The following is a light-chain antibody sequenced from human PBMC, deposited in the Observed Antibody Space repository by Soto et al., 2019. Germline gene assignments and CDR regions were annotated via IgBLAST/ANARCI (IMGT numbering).Light chain of an antibody. V-gene: IGKV3D-20*01. CDR1: QSVSTSY. CDR2: DAS. CDR3: QQYGSSPLT. Sequence: EIAWTQSPATLSLSPGERATLSCGARQSVSTSYLAWYQQKPRLEPRLLIYDASSRPTGIPDRFSGSGSGTDFTLTISRLEPEDFAVYYCQQYGSSPLTFGGGTKVEIK. J-gene: IGKJ4*01.